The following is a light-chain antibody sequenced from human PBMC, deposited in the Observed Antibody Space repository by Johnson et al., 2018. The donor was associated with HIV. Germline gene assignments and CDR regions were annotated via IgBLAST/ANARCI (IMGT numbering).Light chain of an antibody. V-gene: IGLV1-51*01. J-gene: IGLJ1*01. CDR1: SSNIGNNY. Sequence: SVLTQPPSVSAAPGQKVTISCSGSSSNIGNNYVSWYQQLPGTAPKLLIYDNNKRPSGIPDRFSGSKSGTSATLGITGLQTGDEAYYYCGTWDSSLSALFGTGTNVTVL. CDR3: GTWDSSLSAL. CDR2: DNN.